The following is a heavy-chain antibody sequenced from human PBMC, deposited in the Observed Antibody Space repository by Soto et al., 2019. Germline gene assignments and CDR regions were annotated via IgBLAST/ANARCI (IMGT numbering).Heavy chain of an antibody. CDR3: ARQTVTGSYYYYYYGMDV. Sequence: GASVKVSCKASGYTFTSYDINCVRQATGQGLEWMGWMNPNSGNTGYAQKFQGRVTMTRNTSISTAYMELSSLRSEDTAVYYCARQTVTGSYYYYYYGMDVWGQGTTVTVSS. CDR2: MNPNSGNT. CDR1: GYTFTSYD. J-gene: IGHJ6*02. D-gene: IGHD4-4*01. V-gene: IGHV1-8*01.